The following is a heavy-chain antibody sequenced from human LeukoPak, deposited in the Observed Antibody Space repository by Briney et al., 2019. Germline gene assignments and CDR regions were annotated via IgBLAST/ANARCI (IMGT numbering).Heavy chain of an antibody. D-gene: IGHD3-22*01. Sequence: SETLSLTCTVSGGSISSYYWSWIRQPAGKGLEWIGRIYTSGSTNYNPSLKSRVTMSVDTSKNQFSLKLSSVTAADTAVYYCASTSDYYDSSGHGDDDAFDIWGQGTMVTVSS. CDR2: IYTSGST. V-gene: IGHV4-4*07. J-gene: IGHJ3*02. CDR1: GGSISSYY. CDR3: ASTSDYYDSSGHGDDDAFDI.